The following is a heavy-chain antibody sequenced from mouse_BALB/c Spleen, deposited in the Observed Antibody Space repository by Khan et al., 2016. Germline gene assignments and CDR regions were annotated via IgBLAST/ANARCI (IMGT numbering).Heavy chain of an antibody. CDR2: IDPENGDT. CDR1: GFNIKDYY. V-gene: IGHV14-4*02. CDR3: NAGEYNAMDY. Sequence: EVQLQESGAELVRSGASVKLSCTASGFNIKDYYMHWVKQRPEQGLEWIGWIDPENGDTEYAPKFQGKATMTADTSSNTAYLQLSSLTSEDTAVYYWNAGEYNAMDYWGQGTSVTVSS. J-gene: IGHJ4*01.